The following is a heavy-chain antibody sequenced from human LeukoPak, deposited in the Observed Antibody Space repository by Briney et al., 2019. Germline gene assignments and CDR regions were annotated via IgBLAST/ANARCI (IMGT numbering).Heavy chain of an antibody. CDR3: ARDFRGAYRGDFFAF. J-gene: IGHJ4*02. D-gene: IGHD3-10*01. CDR1: GFLFCNYW. Sequence: PGGSLRLSCAACGFLFCNYWISWVRRAPGKGLEWVANIKQDGSETYYVDSVRGRFTLSRDNAQNSLYLQMNSLRAEDTAVYYCARDFRGAYRGDFFAFWGQGILVTVSS. CDR2: IKQDGSET. V-gene: IGHV3-7*01.